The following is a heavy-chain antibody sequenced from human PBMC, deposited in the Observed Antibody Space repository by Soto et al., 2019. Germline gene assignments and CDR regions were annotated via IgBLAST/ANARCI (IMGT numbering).Heavy chain of an antibody. V-gene: IGHV4-34*01. CDR2: INHSGST. J-gene: IGHJ6*03. CDR3: ARAQYDDILTGYSSWYYYYYMDV. Sequence: SETLSLTCAVYGGSFSGYYWSWIRHPPGNGLEWIGEINHSGSTNYNPSLKSRVTISVDTSKNQFSLKLSSVTAADTAVYYCARAQYDDILTGYSSWYYYYYMDVWGKGTTVT. CDR1: GGSFSGYY. D-gene: IGHD3-9*01.